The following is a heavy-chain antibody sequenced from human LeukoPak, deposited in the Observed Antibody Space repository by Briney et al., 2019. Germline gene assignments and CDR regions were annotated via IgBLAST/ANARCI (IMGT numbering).Heavy chain of an antibody. CDR2: IKQDGSGK. Sequence: PGGSLRLSCAASGFTFSSYWMSWVRQAPGKGLEWVANIKQDGSGKYYVDSVKGRFTISRDNAKNSLYLQMNSLRAEDTAVYYCARGQWLALGYMDVWGKGTTVTVSS. CDR3: ARGQWLALGYMDV. D-gene: IGHD6-19*01. V-gene: IGHV3-7*01. CDR1: GFTFSSYW. J-gene: IGHJ6*03.